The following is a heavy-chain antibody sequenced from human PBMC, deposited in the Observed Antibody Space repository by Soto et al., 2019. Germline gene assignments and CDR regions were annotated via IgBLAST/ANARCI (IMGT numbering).Heavy chain of an antibody. Sequence: QVQLVESGGGVVQPGRSLRLSCAASGFTFSSYAMHWVRQAPGKGLEWVAVISYDGSNKYYADSVKGRFTISRDNSKNTLYLQMNSLRAEDTAVYYCARGLDYYDRSGYIYWGQGTLVTVSS. CDR3: ARGLDYYDRSGYIY. V-gene: IGHV3-30-3*01. J-gene: IGHJ4*02. D-gene: IGHD3-22*01. CDR2: ISYDGSNK. CDR1: GFTFSSYA.